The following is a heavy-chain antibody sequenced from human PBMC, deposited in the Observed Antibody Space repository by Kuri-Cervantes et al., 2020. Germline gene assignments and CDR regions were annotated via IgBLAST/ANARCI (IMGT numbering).Heavy chain of an antibody. CDR1: GFTVSSNY. D-gene: IGHD3-10*01. CDR2: IYSGGST. J-gene: IGHJ6*02. CDR3: ARDSARFYGSGSYYPPPGLDV. V-gene: IGHV3-53*05. Sequence: GGSLRLSCAASGFTVSSNYMSWVRQAPGKGLEWVSVIYSGGSTYYADSVKGRFTISRDNSKNTLYLQMNSLRAEDTALYHCARDSARFYGSGSYYPPPGLDVWGQGTTVTVSS.